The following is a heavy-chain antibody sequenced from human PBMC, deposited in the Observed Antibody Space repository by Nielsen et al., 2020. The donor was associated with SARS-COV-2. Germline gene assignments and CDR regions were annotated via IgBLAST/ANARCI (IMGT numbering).Heavy chain of an antibody. D-gene: IGHD3-22*01. CDR1: GYTFTGYY. J-gene: IGHJ3*02. CDR3: ARVTYYYDSSGPGTFDI. V-gene: IGHV1-2*06. Sequence: ASVKVSCKASGYTFTGYYMHWVRQAPGQGLEWMGRINPNSGGTNYAQKFQGRVTMTRDTSISTAYMELSRLRSDDTAVYYCARVTYYYDSSGPGTFDIWGQGTMVTVSS. CDR2: INPNSGGT.